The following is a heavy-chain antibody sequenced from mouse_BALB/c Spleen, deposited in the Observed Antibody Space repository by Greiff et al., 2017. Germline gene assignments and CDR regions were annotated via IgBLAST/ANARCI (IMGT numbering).Heavy chain of an antibody. J-gene: IGHJ4*01. CDR1: GFNIKDYY. V-gene: IGHV14-1*02. CDR2: IDPENGNT. D-gene: IGHD2-1*01. CDR3: APGNPGGLDY. Sequence: EVKLVESGAELVRPGALVKLSCKASGFNIKDYYMHWVKQRPEQGLEWIGWIDPENGNTIYDPKFQGKASITADTSSNTAYLQLSSLTSEDTAVYYCAPGNPGGLDYWGQGTSVTVSS.